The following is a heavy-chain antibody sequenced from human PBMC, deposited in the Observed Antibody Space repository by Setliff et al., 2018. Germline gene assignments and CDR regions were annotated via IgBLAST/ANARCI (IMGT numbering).Heavy chain of an antibody. CDR1: GGSISSGSYH. CDR2: IYSSGST. V-gene: IGHV4-61*02. J-gene: IGHJ5*02. D-gene: IGHD1-26*01. Sequence: SETLSLTCTVSGGSISSGSYHWSWIRQPAGKGLEWIGRIYSSGSTKYNPSLKSRVTISGDTSKNQFSLKLSSVTAADTAVYYCARGAPGWELLSWFDPWGQGTLVTVSS. CDR3: ARGAPGWELLSWFDP.